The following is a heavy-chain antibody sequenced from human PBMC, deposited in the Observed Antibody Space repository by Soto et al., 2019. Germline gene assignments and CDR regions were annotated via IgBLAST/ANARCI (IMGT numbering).Heavy chain of an antibody. V-gene: IGHV1-69*02. CDR1: GGTFSSYT. D-gene: IGHD3-22*01. Sequence: QVQLVQSGAEVKKPGSSVKVSCKASGGTFSSYTISWVRQAPGQGLEWMGRIIPILGIANYAQKFHGRVTITADKSTSTAYMELSSLRSEDTAVYYCARWLRRFNAFDIWGQGTMVTVSS. J-gene: IGHJ3*02. CDR3: ARWLRRFNAFDI. CDR2: IIPILGIA.